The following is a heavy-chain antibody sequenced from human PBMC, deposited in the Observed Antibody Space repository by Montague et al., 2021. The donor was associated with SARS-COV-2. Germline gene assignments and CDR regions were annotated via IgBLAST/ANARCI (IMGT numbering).Heavy chain of an antibody. V-gene: IGHV4-4*07. D-gene: IGHD6-13*01. CDR1: GGSISGYF. Sequence: SETLSLTCSVPGGSISGYFWSWIRQPAGKGLEWIGRIYPSGGIFDSGRTNYHPSLKSRVTVSIDTSRNQFSLSLNSVTAADTAVYFCARDSDFSSWHEAEDYFDYWGQGILVAVSS. J-gene: IGHJ4*02. CDR2: IYPSGGIFDSGRT. CDR3: ARDSDFSSWHEAEDYFDY.